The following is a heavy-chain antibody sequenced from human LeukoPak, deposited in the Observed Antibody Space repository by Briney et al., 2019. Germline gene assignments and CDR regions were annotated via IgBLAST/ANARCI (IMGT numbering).Heavy chain of an antibody. CDR2: INHSGST. D-gene: IGHD3-22*01. Sequence: SETLSLTCAVYGGSFSGYYWSWIRQPPGKGLEWIGEINHSGSTNYNPSLKSRVTISVDTSKNQFSLKLSSVTAADTAVYYCARDTSDSSGYYYGPDYWGQGILVTVSS. V-gene: IGHV4-34*01. CDR3: ARDTSDSSGYYYGPDY. J-gene: IGHJ4*02. CDR1: GGSFSGYY.